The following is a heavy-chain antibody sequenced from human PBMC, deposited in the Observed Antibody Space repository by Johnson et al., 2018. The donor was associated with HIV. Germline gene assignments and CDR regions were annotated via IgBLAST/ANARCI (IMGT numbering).Heavy chain of an antibody. CDR1: GFTFSSYG. CDR3: AKGSAQHLDGGAFDI. V-gene: IGHV3-30*18. D-gene: IGHD6-13*01. Sequence: QVQLVESGGGVVQPGRSLRLSCAASGFTFSSYGVHWVRQAPGKGLEWVAVISYDGTNKFYADSVKGRFTISRDNSNNPLYLAMDSLRSDDTAVYYCAKGSAQHLDGGAFDIWGQGTMVTVSS. CDR2: ISYDGTNK. J-gene: IGHJ3*02.